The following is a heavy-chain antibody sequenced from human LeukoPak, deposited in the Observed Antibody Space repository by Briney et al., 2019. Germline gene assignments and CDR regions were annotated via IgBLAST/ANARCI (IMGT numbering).Heavy chain of an antibody. CDR3: VKSAGKDGYRDVFDI. Sequence: LPGGSLRLSCVPSGITFSNSALSWARQAPGKGLEWVSTITKSGDQTHYADSVRGLFTISRDIFKNTLYLQMNSLRAEDTAVYHCVKSAGKDGYRDVFDIWGQGTVVTVSS. J-gene: IGHJ3*02. V-gene: IGHV3-23*01. CDR1: GITFSNSA. D-gene: IGHD5-24*01. CDR2: ITKSGDQT.